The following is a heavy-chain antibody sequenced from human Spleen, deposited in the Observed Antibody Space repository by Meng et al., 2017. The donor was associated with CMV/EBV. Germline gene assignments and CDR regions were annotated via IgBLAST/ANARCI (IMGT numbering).Heavy chain of an antibody. CDR1: GGTFSSYV. V-gene: IGHV1-69*05. Sequence: SVKVSCKASGGTFSSYVISWVRQAPGQGLEWMGGIIPIFGTANYAQKFQGRVTITTDESTSTAYMELSSLRSEDTAVYYCAREFKARQYSSSRFGDYYYYGMDVWGQGTTVTVSS. CDR2: IIPIFGTA. CDR3: AREFKARQYSSSRFGDYYYYGMDV. D-gene: IGHD6-13*01. J-gene: IGHJ6*02.